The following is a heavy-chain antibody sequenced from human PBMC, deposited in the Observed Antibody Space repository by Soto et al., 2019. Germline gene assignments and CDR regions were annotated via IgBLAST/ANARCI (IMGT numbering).Heavy chain of an antibody. CDR1: GFTFSRHA. J-gene: IGHJ5*01. D-gene: IGHD3-3*01. CDR2: ISRDGSYI. Sequence: GSLRLSCAASGFTFSRHAIHWVRLTPGRGLEWVLAISRDGSYIYYTDSVKGRFTVSRDNSKNTVFVQMNRLIPDDTALYFCARTRNGGVADSFDSWGQGTRVTVSS. CDR3: ARTRNGGVADSFDS. V-gene: IGHV3-30*04.